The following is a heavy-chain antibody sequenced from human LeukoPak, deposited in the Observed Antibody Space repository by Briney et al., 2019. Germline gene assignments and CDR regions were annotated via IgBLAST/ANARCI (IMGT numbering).Heavy chain of an antibody. V-gene: IGHV3-30*18. CDR2: ISYDGSNK. J-gene: IGHJ4*02. CDR3: AKGKYSGYDYSLYYFDY. CDR1: GFTFSDYW. D-gene: IGHD5-12*01. Sequence: GGSLRLSCAASGFTFSDYWMHWVRQAPGKGLEWVAVISYDGSNKYYADSVKGRFTISRDNSKNTLYLQMNSLRAEDTAVYYCAKGKYSGYDYSLYYFDYWGQGTLVTVSS.